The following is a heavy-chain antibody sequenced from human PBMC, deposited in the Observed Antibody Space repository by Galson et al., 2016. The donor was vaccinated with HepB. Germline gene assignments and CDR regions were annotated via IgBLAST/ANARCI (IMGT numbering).Heavy chain of an antibody. CDR3: ARAYCTGAGCSAVFDS. V-gene: IGHV3-7*04. CDR1: GFTFSSYW. Sequence: SLRLSCAASGFTFSSYWMNWVRQAPGKGLGWVANIKQDGSEKYYVDSVKGRFTISRDDSENTVYLQMNSLRAEDTAVYYCARAYCTGAGCSAVFDSWGQGTLVTVSS. D-gene: IGHD2-8*02. CDR2: IKQDGSEK. J-gene: IGHJ4*02.